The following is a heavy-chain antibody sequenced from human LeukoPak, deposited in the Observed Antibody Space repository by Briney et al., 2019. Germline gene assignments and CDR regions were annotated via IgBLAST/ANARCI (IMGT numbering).Heavy chain of an antibody. CDR3: TRGSFIVATDLVDY. Sequence: ASVKVSYKASGYTFTDYYMHWLRQAPGHPLEWIGWINPNSGGTNYAQNFQGRVAMTRDTSITTAYMELSRLRSDDTAVYYCTRGSFIVATDLVDYWGQGTLVTVSS. D-gene: IGHD5-12*01. J-gene: IGHJ4*02. CDR2: INPNSGGT. V-gene: IGHV1-2*02. CDR1: GYTFTDYY.